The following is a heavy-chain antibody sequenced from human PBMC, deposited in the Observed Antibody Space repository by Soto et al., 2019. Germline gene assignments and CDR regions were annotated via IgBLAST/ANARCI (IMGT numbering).Heavy chain of an antibody. J-gene: IGHJ4*02. CDR1: GASISIGDYY. V-gene: IGHV4-30-4*01. CDR2: VYHGGST. Sequence: SEILSLTCTVSGASISIGDYYWSWIRQPPGKGLEWIGFVYHGGSTDYNPSLRSRLTISSDTSKNQFFLRLSSVTAADTAVYYCARSREFDYWSQGTLVTVSS. CDR3: ARSREFDY.